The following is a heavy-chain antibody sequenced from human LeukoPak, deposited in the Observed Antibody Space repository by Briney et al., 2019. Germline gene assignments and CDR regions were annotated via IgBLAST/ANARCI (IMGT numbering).Heavy chain of an antibody. CDR3: ARDAEKTWNDVGWFDP. CDR1: GFSFSSYW. V-gene: IGHV3-7*03. J-gene: IGHJ5*02. CDR2: IKQDGTEK. Sequence: GGSLRLSCAASGFSFSSYWMTWVRQAPGKGLEWVANIKQDGTEKYSVDSVKGRFTISRDNAKNSLYLQMNSLRAEDTALYYCARDAEKTWNDVGWFDPWGQGTLVTVSS. D-gene: IGHD1-1*01.